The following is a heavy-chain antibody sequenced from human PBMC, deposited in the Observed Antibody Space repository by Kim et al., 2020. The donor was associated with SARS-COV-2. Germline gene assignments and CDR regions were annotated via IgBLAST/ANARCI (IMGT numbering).Heavy chain of an antibody. CDR2: ISAYNGNT. Sequence: ASVKVSCKASGYTFTSYGITWVRQAPGQGLEWMGWISAYNGNTDYAQKLQGRVTMTRDTSTSTAYMEVRSLRSDDAGVYYCARGRLDSGWYYFDYWGQGTLVTVSS. V-gene: IGHV1-18*01. CDR1: GYTFTSYG. CDR3: ARGRLDSGWYYFDY. D-gene: IGHD6-19*01. J-gene: IGHJ4*02.